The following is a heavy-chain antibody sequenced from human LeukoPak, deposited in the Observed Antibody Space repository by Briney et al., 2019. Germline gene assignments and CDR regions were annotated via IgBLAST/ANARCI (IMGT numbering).Heavy chain of an antibody. CDR2: IYGGGTT. CDR3: ARSPYGDSTGPYYFDY. V-gene: IGHV3-66*01. CDR1: GLTVSNKY. J-gene: IGHJ4*02. D-gene: IGHD4-17*01. Sequence: GGSLRPSCAASGLTVSNKYMSWVRQAPGKGLEWVSVIYGGGTTYYADSVKGRFTISGDNSKDTLYLQMNSLRAEDTAVYYCARSPYGDSTGPYYFDYWGQGTLVTVSS.